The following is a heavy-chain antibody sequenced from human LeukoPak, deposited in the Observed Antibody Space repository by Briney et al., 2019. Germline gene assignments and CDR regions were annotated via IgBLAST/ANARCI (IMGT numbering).Heavy chain of an antibody. V-gene: IGHV3-30*04. CDR1: GFTFSSYA. J-gene: IGHJ4*02. CDR2: IRYDGSNK. Sequence: GRSLRLSCAASGFTFSSYAMHWVRQAPGKGLEWVAFIRYDGSNKYYADSVKGRFTISRDNSKNTLYLQMNSLRAEDTAVYYCAKSSQVRQWLADFDYWGQGTLVTVSS. CDR3: AKSSQVRQWLADFDY. D-gene: IGHD6-19*01.